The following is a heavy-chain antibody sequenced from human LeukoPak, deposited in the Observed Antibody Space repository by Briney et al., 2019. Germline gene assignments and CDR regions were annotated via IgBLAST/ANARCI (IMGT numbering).Heavy chain of an antibody. CDR1: GGSFSVYY. J-gene: IGHJ5*02. Sequence: SETLSLTCAVCGGSFSVYYWSWIRQPQGKGLEWIGEINHSGSTNYNPSLKSRVTISVDTSKNQFSLKLSSVTAADTAVYYCASLNRVARYYYGSGNDPWGQGTLVTVSS. CDR3: ASLNRVARYYYGSGNDP. V-gene: IGHV4-34*01. D-gene: IGHD3-10*01. CDR2: INHSGST.